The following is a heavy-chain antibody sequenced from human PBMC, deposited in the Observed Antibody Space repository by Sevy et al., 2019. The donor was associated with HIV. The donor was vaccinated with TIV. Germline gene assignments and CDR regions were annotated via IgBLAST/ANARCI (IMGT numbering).Heavy chain of an antibody. CDR1: GFTFSNLW. D-gene: IGHD3-16*01. J-gene: IGHJ1*01. CDR2: FKSKTDGGTT. CDR3: TTGGSLFQH. V-gene: IGHV3-15*01. Sequence: GGSLRLSCVASGFTFSNLWMSWVRQAPGKGLEWVGHFKSKTDGGTTHYAAPVRGRFTISRDDSKNTLYLQMNSLKTEDTAVYYCTTGGSLFQHWGQGTLVTVSS.